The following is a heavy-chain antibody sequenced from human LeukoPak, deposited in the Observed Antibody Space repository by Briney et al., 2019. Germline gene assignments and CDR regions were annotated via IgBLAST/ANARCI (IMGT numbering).Heavy chain of an antibody. V-gene: IGHV3-30-3*01. J-gene: IGHJ4*02. CDR2: ISYDGSNK. CDR1: WITLRRFA. CDR3: ARDDPPLGGVVVTAIPY. D-gene: IGHD2-21*02. Sequence: GSLKLFCGASWITLRRFAFARGRQAPGQGLGWVAVISYDGSNKYYADSVKGRFTITRDNSKNTLYLQMNSLRAEDTAVYYCARDDPPLGGVVVTAIPYWGQGTLVTVSS.